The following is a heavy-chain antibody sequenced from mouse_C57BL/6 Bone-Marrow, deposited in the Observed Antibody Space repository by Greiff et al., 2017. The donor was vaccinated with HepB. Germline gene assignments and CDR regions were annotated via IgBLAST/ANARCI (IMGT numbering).Heavy chain of an antibody. CDR2: INPSSGYT. J-gene: IGHJ3*01. D-gene: IGHD1-1*01. CDR3: ARNVFDDYYGSSPFAY. CDR1: GYTFTSYW. V-gene: IGHV1-7*01. Sequence: VQLQQSGAELAKPGASVKLSCKASGYTFTSYWMHWVKQRPGQGLEWIGYINPSSGYTKYNQKFKDKATLTADKSSSTAYMQLSSLTYEDSAVYYCARNVFDDYYGSSPFAYWGQGTLVTVSA.